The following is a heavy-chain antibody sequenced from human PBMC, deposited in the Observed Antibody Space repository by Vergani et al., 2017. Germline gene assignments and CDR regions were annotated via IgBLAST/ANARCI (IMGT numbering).Heavy chain of an antibody. D-gene: IGHD3-22*01. Sequence: EVQLLESGGDLVQPGGSLRLSCAASGFTFIIHAMSWVRQAPGKGLEWVSTLSASDGRTHYADSVKGRVTISRENSKNTLSLQLKSLTAEDTATYYCAGPQGTSAYYYGGFDYWGQGILVTVSS. J-gene: IGHJ4*02. CDR1: GFTFIIHA. CDR3: AGPQGTSAYYYGGFDY. V-gene: IGHV3-23*01. CDR2: LSASDGRT.